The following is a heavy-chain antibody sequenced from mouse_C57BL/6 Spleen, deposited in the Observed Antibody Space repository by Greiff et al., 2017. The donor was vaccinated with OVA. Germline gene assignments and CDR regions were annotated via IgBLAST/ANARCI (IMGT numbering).Heavy chain of an antibody. Sequence: EVQLVESGGDLVKPGGSLKLSCAASGFTFSSYGMSWVRQTPDKRLEWVATISSGGSYTYSPDSVKGRFTISRDNAKNTLYLQMSSLKSEDTAMYYCAREVNYYGSSFFDYWGQGTTLTVSS. V-gene: IGHV5-6*01. J-gene: IGHJ2*01. CDR2: ISSGGSYT. D-gene: IGHD1-1*01. CDR3: AREVNYYGSSFFDY. CDR1: GFTFSSYG.